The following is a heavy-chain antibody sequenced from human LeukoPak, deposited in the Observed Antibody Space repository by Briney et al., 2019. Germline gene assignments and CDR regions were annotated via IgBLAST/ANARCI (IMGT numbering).Heavy chain of an antibody. Sequence: SETLSLTCTVSGGSISSYYWSWIRQPPGKGLEWIGYIYYSGSTNYNPSLKSRVTISVDTSKNQFSLKLSSVTAADTAVYYCARYGGNKMDVWGQGTTVTVSS. J-gene: IGHJ6*02. CDR3: ARYGGNKMDV. CDR1: GGSISSYY. V-gene: IGHV4-59*01. D-gene: IGHD4-23*01. CDR2: IYYSGST.